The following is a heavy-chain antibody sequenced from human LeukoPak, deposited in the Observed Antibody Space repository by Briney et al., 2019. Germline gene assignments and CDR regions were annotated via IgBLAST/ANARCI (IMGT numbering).Heavy chain of an antibody. CDR3: AGLDIVAIPAAMSDAFDI. J-gene: IGHJ3*02. V-gene: IGHV5-51*01. Sequence: GESLKISCKGSGYSFSSYWIGWVRQMPGKDLEWMGIIYPGDSDARYSPSFQGQVTISADKSISTAYLQWSGLKASDTAMYYCAGLDIVAIPAAMSDAFDIWGQGTLVTVSS. CDR1: GYSFSSYW. D-gene: IGHD2-2*01. CDR2: IYPGDSDA.